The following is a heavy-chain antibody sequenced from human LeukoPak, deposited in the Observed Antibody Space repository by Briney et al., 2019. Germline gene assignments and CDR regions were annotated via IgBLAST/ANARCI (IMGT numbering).Heavy chain of an antibody. V-gene: IGHV4-30-4*01. D-gene: IGHD3-22*01. Sequence: SETLSLTCTVSGGSISSGDYYWSWIRQPPGKGLEWIGYIYYSGSTYYKPSLKSRVTISVDTSKNQFSLRLSSVTAADTAVYYCARDERDDRSAWGQGTLVTVSS. CDR3: ARDERDDRSA. J-gene: IGHJ4*02. CDR1: GGSISSGDYY. CDR2: IYYSGST.